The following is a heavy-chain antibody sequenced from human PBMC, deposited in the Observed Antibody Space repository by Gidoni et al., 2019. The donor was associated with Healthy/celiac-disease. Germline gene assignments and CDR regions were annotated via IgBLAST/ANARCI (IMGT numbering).Heavy chain of an antibody. Sequence: EVQLVESGGGLVQPGGSLRLSCAASGFAFSSYEMHWVRQAPGKGLDWVSYISSSGSTIYYADSVKGRFTISRDNAKSSLYLQMNSLRAEDTAVYYCARRGEEWDPWSAFDIWGQGTMVTVSS. CDR1: GFAFSSYE. CDR2: ISSSGSTI. V-gene: IGHV3-48*03. J-gene: IGHJ3*02. CDR3: ARRGEEWDPWSAFDI. D-gene: IGHD1-26*01.